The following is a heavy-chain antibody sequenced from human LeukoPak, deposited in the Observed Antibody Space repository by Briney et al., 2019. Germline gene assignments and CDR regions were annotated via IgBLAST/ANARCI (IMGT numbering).Heavy chain of an antibody. J-gene: IGHJ4*02. Sequence: GGSLRLSCAASGFTVSSNYMSWVRQAPGKGLEWVGRIKSKTDGGTTDYAAPVKGRFTISRDDSKNTLYLQMNSLKTEDTAVYYCTTAPMVRGVMAGDYWGQGTLVTVSS. CDR1: GFTVSSNY. D-gene: IGHD3-10*01. CDR3: TTAPMVRGVMAGDY. V-gene: IGHV3-15*01. CDR2: IKSKTDGGTT.